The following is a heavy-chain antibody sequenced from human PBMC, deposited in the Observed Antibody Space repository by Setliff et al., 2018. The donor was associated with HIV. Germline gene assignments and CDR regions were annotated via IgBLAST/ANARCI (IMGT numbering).Heavy chain of an antibody. J-gene: IGHJ6*03. D-gene: IGHD3-16*02. Sequence: KPSETLSLTCAVYGGSFSGYYWSWIRQPPGKGLEWIGEINHSGSTNYNPSLKSRVTISIDTSKNQFSLKVSSVTAADTALYYCARGLPGTYRYSYYYYMDVWDKGTTVTVSS. CDR1: GGSFSGYY. CDR2: INHSGST. V-gene: IGHV4-34*01. CDR3: ARGLPGTYRYSYYYYMDV.